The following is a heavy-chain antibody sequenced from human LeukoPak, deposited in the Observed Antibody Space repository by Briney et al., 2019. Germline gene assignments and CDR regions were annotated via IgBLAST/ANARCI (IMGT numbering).Heavy chain of an antibody. CDR3: ARDVEKLELNDAFDI. CDR1: GFTFSSYG. V-gene: IGHV3-33*01. CDR2: IWYDGSNK. D-gene: IGHD1-7*01. J-gene: IGHJ3*02. Sequence: GGSLRLSCAASGFTFSSYGMHWVRQAPGKGLEWVAVIWYDGSNKYYADSVKGRFTISRDNSKNTLYLQMNSLRAEDTAVYYCARDVEKLELNDAFDIWGQGTMVTVSS.